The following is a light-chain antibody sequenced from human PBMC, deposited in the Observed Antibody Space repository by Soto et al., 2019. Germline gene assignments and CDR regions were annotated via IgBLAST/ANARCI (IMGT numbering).Light chain of an antibody. J-gene: IGLJ1*01. Sequence: QSALTQPASVSGSPGQSVTISCAGTSGDVGGYNYVSWYQQHPGKAPKLMIHAVTNRPSGVSNRFSGSKSGNTASLTISSLQAEYEADYYCCSYTGASSYVFGTGTKVTV. CDR1: SGDVGGYNY. CDR3: CSYTGASSYV. CDR2: AVT. V-gene: IGLV2-14*01.